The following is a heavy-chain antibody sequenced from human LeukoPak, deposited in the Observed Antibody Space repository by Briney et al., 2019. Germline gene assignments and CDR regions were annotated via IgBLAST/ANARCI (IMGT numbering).Heavy chain of an antibody. D-gene: IGHD4-11*01. CDR2: IYYSGST. V-gene: IGHV4-59*01. CDR1: GGSISSYY. J-gene: IGHJ4*02. Sequence: SETLSLTCTVSGGSISSYYWSWLRQPPGKGLEWLGYIYYSGSTNYNPSLKSRVTISGDTSKNQFSLKLTSVIAADTAVYYCAIPMTTAYYYFVSWGQRTLFTVSS. CDR3: AIPMTTAYYYFVS.